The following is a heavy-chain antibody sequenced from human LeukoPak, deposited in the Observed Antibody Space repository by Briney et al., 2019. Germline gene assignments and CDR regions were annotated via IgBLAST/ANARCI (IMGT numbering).Heavy chain of an antibody. D-gene: IGHD3-16*02. CDR2: IIPIFGTA. V-gene: IGHV1-69*13. Sequence: GASVKVSCKASGGTFSSYAISWVRQAPGQGLEWMGGIIPIFGTANYAQKFQGRVTITADESTSTAYMELSSLRSEDTAVYYCARDPLGYNYHYMDVWGKGTTVTVSS. CDR1: GGTFSSYA. J-gene: IGHJ6*03. CDR3: ARDPLGYNYHYMDV.